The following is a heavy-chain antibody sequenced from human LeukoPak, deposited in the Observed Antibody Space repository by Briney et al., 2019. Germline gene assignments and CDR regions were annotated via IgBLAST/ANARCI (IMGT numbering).Heavy chain of an antibody. CDR2: ISGSGGST. CDR1: GFTFSSYA. Sequence: GGSLRLSCAASGFTFSSYAMSWVRQAPGKGLEWVSAISGSGGSTYYADSVKGRFTISRDNSKNTLYLQMNSLRAEDTAVYYCAKDWTYGSGSYYNYWGQGTPVTVSS. D-gene: IGHD3-10*01. CDR3: AKDWTYGSGSYYNY. V-gene: IGHV3-23*01. J-gene: IGHJ4*02.